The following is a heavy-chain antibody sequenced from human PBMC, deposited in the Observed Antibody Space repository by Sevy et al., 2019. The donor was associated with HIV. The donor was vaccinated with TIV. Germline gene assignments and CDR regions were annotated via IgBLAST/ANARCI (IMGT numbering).Heavy chain of an antibody. V-gene: IGHV3-13*01. Sequence: GGSLRLSCAASGFTFSSYDMHWVRQATGKGLEWVSAIGTAGDTYYPGSVKGRFSISRENAKNSLYLQMNSLRAGDTAVYYWARAQGSIAARFYYYYYMDVWGKGTTVTVSS. CDR2: IGTAGDT. CDR1: GFTFSSYD. J-gene: IGHJ6*03. CDR3: ARAQGSIAARFYYYYYMDV. D-gene: IGHD6-6*01.